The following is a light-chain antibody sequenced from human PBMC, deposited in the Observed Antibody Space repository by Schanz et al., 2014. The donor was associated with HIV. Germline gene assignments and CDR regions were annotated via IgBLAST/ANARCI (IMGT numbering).Light chain of an antibody. J-gene: IGLJ2*01. CDR3: QTWGTGIPMV. V-gene: IGLV4-69*01. CDR2: LNSDGSH. Sequence: QLVLTQSPSASASLGASVKLTCTLSRWHSSHAIAWHQQQSEKGPRYLVKLNSDGSHSKGDGIPDRFSGSSSGAERYLTISSLQSEDEADYYCQTWGTGIPMVFGGGTKLTVL. CDR1: RWHSSHA.